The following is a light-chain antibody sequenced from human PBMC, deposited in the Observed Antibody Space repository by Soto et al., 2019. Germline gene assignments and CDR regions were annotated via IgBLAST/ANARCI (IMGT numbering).Light chain of an antibody. CDR3: QQYNSYSWT. J-gene: IGKJ1*01. CDR2: KAS. Sequence: DIQMTQSPSTLSASVGDRVTITCRASQSISSWLAWYQQKPGKATKLLIYKASSLESGVPSRFSGSGSGTEFTLTISSLQPDDFPTYYCQQYNSYSWTFGQGTKLEIK. CDR1: QSISSW. V-gene: IGKV1-5*03.